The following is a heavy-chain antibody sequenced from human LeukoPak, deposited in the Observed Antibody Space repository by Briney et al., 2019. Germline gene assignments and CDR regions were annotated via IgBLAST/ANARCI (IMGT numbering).Heavy chain of an antibody. CDR3: ARAYYYGSGSYGLDY. Sequence: PSETLSLTCAVYGGSFSGYYWSWIRQPPGKGLEWIGEINHSGSTNYNPSLKSRVTRSVDTSKNQFSLKLSSVTAADTAVYYCARAYYYGSGSYGLDYWGQGTLVTVSS. CDR1: GGSFSGYY. CDR2: INHSGST. V-gene: IGHV4-34*01. J-gene: IGHJ4*02. D-gene: IGHD3-10*01.